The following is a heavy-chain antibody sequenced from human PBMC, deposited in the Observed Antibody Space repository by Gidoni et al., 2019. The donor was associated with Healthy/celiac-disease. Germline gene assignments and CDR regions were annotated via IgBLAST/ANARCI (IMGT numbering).Heavy chain of an antibody. D-gene: IGHD3-10*02. Sequence: QLHLQESGPGLVKPSETLSLTCTVSGGPISSSSYYWGWIRQPPGKGLEWIGSIYYSGSTYYNPSLKSRVTISVDTSKNQFSLKLSSVTAADTAVYYCARHTIGLFGGKGAFDIWGQGTMVTVSS. J-gene: IGHJ3*02. CDR1: GGPISSSSYY. CDR3: ARHTIGLFGGKGAFDI. V-gene: IGHV4-39*01. CDR2: IYYSGST.